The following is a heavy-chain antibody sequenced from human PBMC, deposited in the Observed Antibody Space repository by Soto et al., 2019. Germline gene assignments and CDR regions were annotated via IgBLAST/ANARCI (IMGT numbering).Heavy chain of an antibody. Sequence: SETLSLTCAVYGGSFSGYYWSWIRQPPGKGLEWIGEINHSGSTNYNPSLKSRVTISVDTSKNQFSLKLSSVTAADTAVYYCARGPRRIAAAGHNGYFDYWGQGTLVTVSS. J-gene: IGHJ4*02. CDR1: GGSFSGYY. V-gene: IGHV4-34*01. CDR3: ARGPRRIAAAGHNGYFDY. CDR2: INHSGST. D-gene: IGHD6-13*01.